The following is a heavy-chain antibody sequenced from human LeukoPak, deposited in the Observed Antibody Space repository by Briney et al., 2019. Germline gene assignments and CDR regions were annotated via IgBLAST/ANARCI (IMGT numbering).Heavy chain of an antibody. Sequence: PGRSLRLSCAASGFTFSSYGMHWVRQAPGKGLEWVAVIWYDGSNKYYADSVKGRFTISRDNSKNALYLQMNSLRAEDTAVYYCARAYGSGSWGYDWFDPWGQGTLVTVSS. CDR2: IWYDGSNK. J-gene: IGHJ5*02. CDR3: ARAYGSGSWGYDWFDP. D-gene: IGHD3-10*01. CDR1: GFTFSSYG. V-gene: IGHV3-33*01.